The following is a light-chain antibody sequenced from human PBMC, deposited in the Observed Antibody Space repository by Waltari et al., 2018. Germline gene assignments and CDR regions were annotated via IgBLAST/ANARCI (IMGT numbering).Light chain of an antibody. Sequence: QSALTQPPSVSGSPGQSVTFSCTGTNTDIGAYNRFSWYQQPPDTAPRLIISNVDHRPSGVPDRFSGSKSDTTASLTISGLQPEDEADCYCASYTSVDSYVFGSGTKVTVL. CDR1: NTDIGAYNR. CDR3: ASYTSVDSYV. J-gene: IGLJ1*01. CDR2: NVD. V-gene: IGLV2-18*02.